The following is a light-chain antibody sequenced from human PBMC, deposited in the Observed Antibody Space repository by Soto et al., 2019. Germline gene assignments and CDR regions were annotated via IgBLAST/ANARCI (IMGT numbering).Light chain of an antibody. CDR3: QQYNNWPPRT. CDR2: GAS. V-gene: IGKV3-15*01. Sequence: EIVMTQSPGSLSVSPAETATLSCRASQSISNSLAWYQQKPGQAPSLLIYGASTRATGIPARFSGSGSGTEFTLTISSLQSEDSALHYCQQYNNWPPRTVGQGTKLEIK. J-gene: IGKJ2*01. CDR1: QSISNS.